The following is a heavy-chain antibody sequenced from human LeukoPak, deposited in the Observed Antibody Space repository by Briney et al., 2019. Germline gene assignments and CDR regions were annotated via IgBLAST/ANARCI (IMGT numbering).Heavy chain of an antibody. V-gene: IGHV1-18*01. CDR2: ISAYNGNT. D-gene: IGHD1-26*01. J-gene: IGHJ4*02. CDR3: ARDRVGGSYGGRFDY. Sequence: GASVKVSCKASGYTFTSYGISWVRQAPGQGLEWMGWISAYNGNTNYAQKLQGRVTMTTDTSTSTAYMELRSLRSDDTAVYYCARDRVGGSYGGRFDYWGQGTLLTVSS. CDR1: GYTFTSYG.